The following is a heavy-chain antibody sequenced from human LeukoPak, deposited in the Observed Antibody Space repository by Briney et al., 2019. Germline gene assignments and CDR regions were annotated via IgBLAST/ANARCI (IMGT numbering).Heavy chain of an antibody. D-gene: IGHD3-16*02. V-gene: IGHV3-73*01. CDR3: TRLAPALDAFDI. J-gene: IGHJ3*02. Sequence: PGGSLRLSCAASGFTLSAYWMNWVRQASGKGLEWVGRIRSKANSYATAYAASVKGRFTISRDDSKNTAYLQMNSLKTEDTAVYYCTRLAPALDAFDIWGQGTMVTVSS. CDR1: GFTLSAYW. CDR2: IRSKANSYAT.